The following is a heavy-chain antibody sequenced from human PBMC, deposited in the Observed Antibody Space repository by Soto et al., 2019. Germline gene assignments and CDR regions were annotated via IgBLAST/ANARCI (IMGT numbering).Heavy chain of an antibody. J-gene: IGHJ3*02. CDR1: GYTFTTYG. CDR3: ARVYFRLIAFDN. CDR2: ISAYNGNT. D-gene: IGHD2-8*01. Sequence: QVQLVQSGGEVKKPGASVKVSCKASGYTFTTYGISWVRQAPGQGLEWMGWISAYNGNTSYAQKLQGRVTITTDTSTSTAYMELRSLRSDDTAMSYCARVYFRLIAFDNWGQGTMVIVSS. V-gene: IGHV1-18*01.